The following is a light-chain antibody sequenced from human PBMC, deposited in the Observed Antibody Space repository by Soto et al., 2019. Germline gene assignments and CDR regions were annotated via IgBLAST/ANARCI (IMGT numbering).Light chain of an antibody. Sequence: DIQLTQSPSFLSASVGDRVTITCRASQGIRSYLAWYQQRPGKAPELLIYGASTLHSGVPSRFSGSGSGTDFTLTISSLQPEDFATYYCQHLNTYPITFGPGTRLEI. CDR1: QGIRSY. J-gene: IGKJ5*01. V-gene: IGKV1-9*01. CDR3: QHLNTYPIT. CDR2: GAS.